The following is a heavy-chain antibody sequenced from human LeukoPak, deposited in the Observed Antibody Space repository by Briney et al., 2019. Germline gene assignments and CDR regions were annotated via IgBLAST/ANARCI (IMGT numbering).Heavy chain of an antibody. Sequence: PGGSLRLSCAASGFTFSSYWMSWVRQAPGKGLEWVANIKQDGSEKYYVDSVKGRFTISRDNAKNSLYLQMNSLSAEDTAVFYCARDRRPTYYHGLGGWGQGTTVTVSS. V-gene: IGHV3-7*04. CDR3: ARDRRPTYYHGLGG. CDR1: GFTFSSYW. J-gene: IGHJ6*02. CDR2: IKQDGSEK.